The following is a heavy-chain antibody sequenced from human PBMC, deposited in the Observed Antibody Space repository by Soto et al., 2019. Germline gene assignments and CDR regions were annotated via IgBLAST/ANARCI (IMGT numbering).Heavy chain of an antibody. CDR2: IYYSGST. D-gene: IGHD3-10*01. V-gene: IGHV4-30-4*01. CDR1: GGSISSGDYY. J-gene: IGHJ3*02. CDR3: ARAVYYGSGSYLHDFDI. Sequence: PSETLSLTCTVSGGSISSGDYYWSWIRQPPGKGLEWIGYIYYSGSTYYNPSLKSRVTISVDTSKNQFSLKLSSVTAADTAVYYCARAVYYGSGSYLHDFDIWGQGTMVTVSS.